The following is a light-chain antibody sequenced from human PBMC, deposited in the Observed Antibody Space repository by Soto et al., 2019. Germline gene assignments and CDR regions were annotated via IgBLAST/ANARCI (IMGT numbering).Light chain of an antibody. J-gene: IGKJ1*01. CDR3: QQYHSYYRT. Sequence: DIQMTQSPSTLSASVGDRVTITCRASQSLSSWLAWYQQKPGKAPKLLIYKASSLESGVPSRFSGSGSGKEFTLTTTSLQPDDFATYYCQQYHSYYRTFPXGTKVDIX. V-gene: IGKV1-5*03. CDR2: KAS. CDR1: QSLSSW.